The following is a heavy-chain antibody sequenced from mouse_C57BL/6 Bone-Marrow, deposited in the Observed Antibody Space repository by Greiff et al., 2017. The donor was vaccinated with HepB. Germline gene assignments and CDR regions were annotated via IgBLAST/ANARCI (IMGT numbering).Heavy chain of an antibody. J-gene: IGHJ2*01. CDR1: GYTFTSYW. CDR3: ARIHYYGSSYKDY. D-gene: IGHD1-1*01. CDR2: IDPSDSET. V-gene: IGHV1-52*01. Sequence: QVQLQQPGAELVRPGSSVKLSCKASGYTFTSYWMHWVKQRPIQGLEWIGNIDPSDSETHYNQKFKDKATLTVDKSSSTAYMQLSSLTSEDSAVYYCARIHYYGSSYKDYWGQGTTLTVSS.